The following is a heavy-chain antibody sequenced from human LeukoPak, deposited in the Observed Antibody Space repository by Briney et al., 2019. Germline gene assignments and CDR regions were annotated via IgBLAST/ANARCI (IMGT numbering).Heavy chain of an antibody. J-gene: IGHJ4*02. D-gene: IGHD3-22*01. CDR2: ISAYNGNT. Sequence: GASVKVSCKASGYTFTSYGISWVRQAPGQGLEWMGWISAYNGNTNYAQKFQGRVTMTRDTSISTAYMELSRLRSDDTAVYYCASGGDSSGYCFDYWGQGTLVTVSS. CDR1: GYTFTSYG. V-gene: IGHV1-18*01. CDR3: ASGGDSSGYCFDY.